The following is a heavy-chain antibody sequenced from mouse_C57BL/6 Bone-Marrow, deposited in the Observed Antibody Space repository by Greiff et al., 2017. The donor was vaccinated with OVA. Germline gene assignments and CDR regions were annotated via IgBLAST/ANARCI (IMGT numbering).Heavy chain of an antibody. CDR3: TGHITAVVANYAMDY. CDR1: GFTFSNYW. CDR2: ISLKSDNYAT. D-gene: IGHD1-1*01. Sequence: EVQVVESGGGLVQPGGSMKLSCVASGFTFSNYWMNWVRQSPEKGLEWVAQISLKSDNYATHYAESVKGRFTISRDDSKSSVNLQMNNIRAEDAEIYYCTGHITAVVANYAMDYWGQGTSVTVSS. V-gene: IGHV6-3*01. J-gene: IGHJ4*01.